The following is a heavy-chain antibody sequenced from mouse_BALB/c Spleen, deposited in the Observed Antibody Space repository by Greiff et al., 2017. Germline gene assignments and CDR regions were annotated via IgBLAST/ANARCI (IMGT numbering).Heavy chain of an antibody. CDR1: GYTFTDYW. D-gene: IGHD2-14*01. V-gene: IGHV1-69*01. CDR3: ARTDRYPDY. CDR2: IDTSDSYT. J-gene: IGHJ2*01. Sequence: QVQLKQPGAELVMPGASVKMSCKASGYTFTDYWMHWVKQRPGQGLEWIGAIDTSDSYTSYNQKFKGKATLTVDESSSTAYMQLSSLTSEDSAVYYCARTDRYPDYWGQGTTLTVSS.